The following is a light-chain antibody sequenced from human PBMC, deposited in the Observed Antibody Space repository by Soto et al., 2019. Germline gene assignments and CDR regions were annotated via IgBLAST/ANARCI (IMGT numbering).Light chain of an antibody. Sequence: DILLTQSPSTLSASVGDRVTISFRASQSINKWLAWYQHKPGKAPNLLIYHASNLQSGVPSRFSGSGSGTEFTLTISSLQPDDFATYYCQQYNSYSFGQGTKVDIK. CDR3: QQYNSYS. J-gene: IGKJ1*01. V-gene: IGKV1-5*01. CDR1: QSINKW. CDR2: HAS.